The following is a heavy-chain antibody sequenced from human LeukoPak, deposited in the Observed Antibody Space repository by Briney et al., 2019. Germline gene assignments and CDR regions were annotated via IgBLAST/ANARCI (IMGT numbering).Heavy chain of an antibody. CDR1: GYTFTGYY. Sequence: ASVKVSCKASGYTFTGYYMHWVRQAPGQGLEWMGWINPKSGGANYAQKFQGRVTMTWDTSISTAYMELSRLRSDDTAVYYCAREYILTAYYGDYWGQGTLVTVSS. J-gene: IGHJ4*02. V-gene: IGHV1-2*02. CDR3: AREYILTAYYGDY. CDR2: INPKSGGA. D-gene: IGHD3-9*01.